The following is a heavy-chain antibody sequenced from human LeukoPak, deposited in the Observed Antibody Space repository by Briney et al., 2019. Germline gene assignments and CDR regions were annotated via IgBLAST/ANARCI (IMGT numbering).Heavy chain of an antibody. CDR2: IYYSGST. Sequence: SETLSLTCTVSGGSFSSSSYFWGWIRQPPGKGLEWIGSIYYSGSTYYSPSLKSRVTTTVDTSKNQFSLKLRSVTAADTAVYYCARSTLTTQYYFDFWGQGTLVTVSS. D-gene: IGHD4-17*01. CDR3: ARSTLTTQYYFDF. J-gene: IGHJ4*02. V-gene: IGHV4-39*01. CDR1: GGSFSSSSYF.